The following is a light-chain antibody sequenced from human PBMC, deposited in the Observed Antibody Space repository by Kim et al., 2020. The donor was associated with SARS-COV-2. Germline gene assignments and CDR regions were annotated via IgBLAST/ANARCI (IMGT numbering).Light chain of an antibody. CDR3: QVWDSSSDHWV. Sequence: SYELTQPPSVSVAPGKTARITCGGNNIGSKSLHWYQQKPGQAPVLVIYYDSDWPSGIPERFSGSNSGNTATLTISRVEAGDEADYYCQVWDSSSDHWVFGGGTQLTVL. CDR1: NIGSKS. V-gene: IGLV3-21*04. CDR2: YDS. J-gene: IGLJ3*02.